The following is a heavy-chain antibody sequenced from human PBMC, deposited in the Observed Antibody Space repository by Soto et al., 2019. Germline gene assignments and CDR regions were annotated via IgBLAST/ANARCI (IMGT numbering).Heavy chain of an antibody. CDR2: IYYSGST. D-gene: IGHD5-12*01. CDR1: GGSISSSSYY. CDR3: ARPVLAKSGHQRTRYYFDY. V-gene: IGHV4-39*01. Sequence: SETLSLTCTVSGGSISSSSYYWGWIRQPPGKGLEWIGSIYYSGSTYYNPSLRSRVTISVDTSKNQFSLKLSSVTAADTAVYYCARPVLAKSGHQRTRYYFDYWGQGTLVTVSS. J-gene: IGHJ4*02.